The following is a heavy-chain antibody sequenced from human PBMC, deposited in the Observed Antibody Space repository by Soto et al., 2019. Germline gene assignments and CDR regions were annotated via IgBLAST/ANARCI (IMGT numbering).Heavy chain of an antibody. CDR1: GGTFSSYA. J-gene: IGHJ4*02. Sequence: GASVKVSCKASGGTFSSYAISWVRQAPGQGLEWMGGIIPIFGTANYAQKFQGRVTITADESTSTAYMELSSLRSEDTAVYYCAKLHQYSSGWYGFDYWGQGTLVTVSS. V-gene: IGHV1-69*13. CDR3: AKLHQYSSGWYGFDY. D-gene: IGHD6-19*01. CDR2: IIPIFGTA.